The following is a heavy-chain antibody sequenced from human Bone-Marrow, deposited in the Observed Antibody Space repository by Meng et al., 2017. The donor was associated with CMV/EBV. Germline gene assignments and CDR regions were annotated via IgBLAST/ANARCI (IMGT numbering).Heavy chain of an antibody. V-gene: IGHV4-34*01. CDR1: GGSFSGYY. Sequence: SETLSLTCAVYGGSFSGYYWSWIRQPPGKGLEWIGEINHSGSTNYNPSLKSRVTISVDTSKNQFSLKLSSVTAADTAVYYCARGVGYCSSTSCSRGWFDPWGQGNLVTVSS. CDR2: INHSGST. J-gene: IGHJ5*02. D-gene: IGHD2-2*01. CDR3: ARGVGYCSSTSCSRGWFDP.